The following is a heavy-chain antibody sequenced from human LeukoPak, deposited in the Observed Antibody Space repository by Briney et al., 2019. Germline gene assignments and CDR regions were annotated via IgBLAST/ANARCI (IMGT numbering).Heavy chain of an antibody. D-gene: IGHD6-19*01. CDR3: ARDSSGTY. CDR2: IISGSSYI. V-gene: IGHV3-21*01. CDR1: GFAFDTYS. Sequence: PGGSLRLSCAASGFAFDTYSINWVRQAPGKGLEWVSSIISGSSYIYYADSLKGRFTISRDNAKNSLYLQMNSLRAEDTAVYYCARDSSGTYWGQGTLVTVPS. J-gene: IGHJ4*02.